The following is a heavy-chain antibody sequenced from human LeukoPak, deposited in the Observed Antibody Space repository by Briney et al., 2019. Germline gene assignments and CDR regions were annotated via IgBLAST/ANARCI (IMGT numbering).Heavy chain of an antibody. J-gene: IGHJ6*03. CDR2: ISGDGGNT. CDR1: GFTFSTYT. Sequence: GGSLRLSCAASGFTFSTYTMHWVRQAPGKGLEYVSSISGDGGNTYYASSVKGRFTISRDNSKSTVYLQMGSLRAEDMAVYYCARDTLYCSRSSCPLGYMDVWGKGTTVTVSS. D-gene: IGHD2-2*01. CDR3: ARDTLYCSRSSCPLGYMDV. V-gene: IGHV3-64*01.